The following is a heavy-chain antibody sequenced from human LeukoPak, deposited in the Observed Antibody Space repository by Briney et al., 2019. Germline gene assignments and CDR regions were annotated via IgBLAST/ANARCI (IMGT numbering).Heavy chain of an antibody. Sequence: GESLKISCKGSGYSLTSYWIGWLRQMPGKGLEWMGIIYPGDSDTRYSPSFQGQVTISADKSISTAYLQWSSLKASDTSMYYCERILSSVDYWGQGTLVTVSS. J-gene: IGHJ4*02. D-gene: IGHD2-15*01. CDR1: GYSLTSYW. CDR2: IYPGDSDT. V-gene: IGHV5-51*01. CDR3: ERILSSVDY.